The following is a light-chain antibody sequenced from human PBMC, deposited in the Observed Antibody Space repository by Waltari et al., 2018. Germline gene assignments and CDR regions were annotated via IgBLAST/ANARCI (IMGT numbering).Light chain of an antibody. J-gene: IGLJ3*02. CDR3: CSYAGNRWV. CDR1: SSDVGKYNF. V-gene: IGLV2-23*01. CDR2: EGS. Sequence: QSALTQPASVSGSPGQSITISCSGTSSDVGKYNFVSWFQQHPGTAPKPMIYEGSKRPSVFCKRFSVSRSGNTASLTISGLQAEDEADYYCCSYAGNRWVFGGGTKLTVL.